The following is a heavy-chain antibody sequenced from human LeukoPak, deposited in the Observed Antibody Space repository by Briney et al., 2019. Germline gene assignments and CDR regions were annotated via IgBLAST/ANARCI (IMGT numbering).Heavy chain of an antibody. D-gene: IGHD1-26*01. CDR3: AKDGSAIVGATVPYYFDY. V-gene: IGHV3-23*01. CDR2: ISGSGGST. Sequence: GGSLRLSCAASGFTFSSYAMSWVRLAPGKGLEWVSAISGSGGSTYYADSVKGRFTISRDNSKNTLYLQMNSLRAEDTAVYYCAKDGSAIVGATVPYYFDYRGQGTLVTVSS. J-gene: IGHJ4*02. CDR1: GFTFSSYA.